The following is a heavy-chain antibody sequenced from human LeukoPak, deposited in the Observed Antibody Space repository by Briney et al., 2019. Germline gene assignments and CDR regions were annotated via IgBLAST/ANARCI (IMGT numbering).Heavy chain of an antibody. CDR1: GYTFTGYY. CDR3: ARGPTPIAAAGRYFDY. D-gene: IGHD6-13*01. CDR2: ISYDGSNK. J-gene: IGHJ4*02. Sequence: SCKASGYTFTGYYMHWVRQAPGKGLEWVAVISYDGSNKYYADSVKGRFTISRDYSKNTLFLQMNSLRAEDTAVYYCARGPTPIAAAGRYFDYWGQGTLVTVSS. V-gene: IGHV3-30-3*01.